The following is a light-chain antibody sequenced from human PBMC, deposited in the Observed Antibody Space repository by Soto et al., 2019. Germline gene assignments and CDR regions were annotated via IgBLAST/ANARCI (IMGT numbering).Light chain of an antibody. Sequence: EIVLTQSPGPLSLSPGERATLSCRASQSVSSSYLAWYQQKTGQAPRLLIYGASSRATGIPDRFSGSGSGTVFPLTISRLAAEDFAVYYCQQYCNSPKTFGQGPKVEIK. CDR2: GAS. V-gene: IGKV3-20*01. CDR3: QQYCNSPKT. J-gene: IGKJ1*01. CDR1: QSVSSSY.